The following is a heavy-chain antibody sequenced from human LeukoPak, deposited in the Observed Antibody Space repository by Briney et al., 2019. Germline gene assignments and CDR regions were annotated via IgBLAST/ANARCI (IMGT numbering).Heavy chain of an antibody. D-gene: IGHD3-10*01. CDR1: GFTFSSYA. CDR2: ISYDGTNK. CDR3: ARGSWRLVRGAASFEY. J-gene: IGHJ4*02. V-gene: IGHV3-30-3*01. Sequence: PGGSPRLSCAASGFTFSSYAMHWVRQAAGKGLEWVAIISYDGTNKYQADSVKGRCTISRDNSKNTLYLQMNSLRGEDTAVYYCARGSWRLVRGAASFEYWGQGPLVTVSS.